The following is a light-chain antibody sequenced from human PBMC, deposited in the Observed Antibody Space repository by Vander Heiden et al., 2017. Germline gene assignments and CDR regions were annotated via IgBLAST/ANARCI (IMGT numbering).Light chain of an antibody. CDR2: GNN. J-gene: IGLJ3*02. CDR3: QSYDTSMSDWV. V-gene: IGLV1-40*01. Sequence: QSVLAQPPTVSGAPGQRVSISCTVSSSNIGAGYDVNWYRQLPGTAPKLLISGNNNRPSGVPDRFSGSKSGTSASLAITGLQAEDEADYYCQSYDTSMSDWVFGGRTKLTVL. CDR1: SSNIGAGYD.